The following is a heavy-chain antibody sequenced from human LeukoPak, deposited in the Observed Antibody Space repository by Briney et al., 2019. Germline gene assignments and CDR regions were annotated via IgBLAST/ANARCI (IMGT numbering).Heavy chain of an antibody. D-gene: IGHD4-17*01. CDR1: GGSISSYY. CDR3: ARDYGDYDFAY. Sequence: SETLFLTCTVSGGSISSYYWSWIRQPPGKGLEWIGYIYYSGSTNYNPSLKSRVTISVDTSKNQFSLKLSSVTAADTAVYYCARDYGDYDFAYWGQGTLVTVSS. J-gene: IGHJ4*02. CDR2: IYYSGST. V-gene: IGHV4-59*01.